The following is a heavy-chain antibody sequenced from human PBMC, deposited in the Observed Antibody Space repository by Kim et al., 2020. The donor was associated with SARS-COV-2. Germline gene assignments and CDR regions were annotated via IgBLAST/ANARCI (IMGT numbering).Heavy chain of an antibody. D-gene: IGHD6-19*01. Sequence: SETLSLTCSVSGVSISNSFFYWGWIRQPPGKGLEWIATIYYSESTYYNPSLKSRVTISVDSSKNQFSLKLSSVTAADTAVYYCARQGVDSRGGGDAFDI. V-gene: IGHV4-39*01. CDR2: IYYSEST. CDR1: GVSISNSFFY. CDR3: ARQGVDSRGGGDAFDI. J-gene: IGHJ3*02.